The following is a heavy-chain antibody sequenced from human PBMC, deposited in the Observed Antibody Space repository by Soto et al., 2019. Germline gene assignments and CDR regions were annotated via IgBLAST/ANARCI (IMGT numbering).Heavy chain of an antibody. Sequence: ASVKVSCKASGYTFTNYGITWVRQAPGQGLEWMGWISVNNGKINYAQKVQGRVTMTTDTSTSTAYMELWRLSYDDTAVYYCARAYSYGSYWFFDLWGRGTLVT. CDR1: GYTFTNYG. J-gene: IGHJ2*01. CDR3: ARAYSYGSYWFFDL. D-gene: IGHD5-18*01. V-gene: IGHV1-18*04. CDR2: ISVNNGKI.